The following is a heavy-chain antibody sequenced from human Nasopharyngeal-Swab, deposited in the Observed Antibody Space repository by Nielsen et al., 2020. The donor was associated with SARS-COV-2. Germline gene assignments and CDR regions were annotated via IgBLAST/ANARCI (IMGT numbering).Heavy chain of an antibody. CDR3: ASSGYSYGPLPDYYYYYGMDV. J-gene: IGHJ6*02. V-gene: IGHV3-53*01. Sequence: GESLKISCAASGFTVSSNYMSWVRQAPGKGLEWVSVIYSGGSTYYADSVKGRFTISRDNSKNTLHLQMNSLRAEDTAVYYCASSGYSYGPLPDYYYYYGMDVWGQGTTVTVSS. CDR2: IYSGGST. CDR1: GFTVSSNY. D-gene: IGHD5-18*01.